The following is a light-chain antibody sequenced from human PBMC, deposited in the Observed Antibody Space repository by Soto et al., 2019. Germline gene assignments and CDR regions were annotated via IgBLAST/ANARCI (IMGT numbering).Light chain of an antibody. V-gene: IGKV1-39*01. CDR3: QQSYNIPLT. Sequence: DIRMTQSPSSLSASVGDRVTITCHTSQSILSYLNWYHQKPGKAPKFLIYSTFSLQTGVPSRFSGSGSGTDFTLTISRLQPEDFGTYYCQQSYNIPLTFGVGTRVAIK. CDR1: QSILSY. CDR2: STF. J-gene: IGKJ4*01.